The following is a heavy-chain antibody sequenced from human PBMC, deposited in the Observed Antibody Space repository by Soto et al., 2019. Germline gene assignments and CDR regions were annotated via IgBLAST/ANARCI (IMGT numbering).Heavy chain of an antibody. V-gene: IGHV3-23*01. Sequence: PGGSLRLSCAASGFTFSSYAMSWVRQAPGKGPEWVSAISGSGGSTYYADSVKGRFTISRDNSKNTLYLQMNSLRAEDTAVYYCAKVEYDFWSGSATYNWFDPWGQGTLVTVSS. CDR1: GFTFSSYA. CDR2: ISGSGGST. D-gene: IGHD3-3*01. J-gene: IGHJ5*02. CDR3: AKVEYDFWSGSATYNWFDP.